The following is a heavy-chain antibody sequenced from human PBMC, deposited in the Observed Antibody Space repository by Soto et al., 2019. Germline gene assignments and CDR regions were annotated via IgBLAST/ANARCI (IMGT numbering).Heavy chain of an antibody. V-gene: IGHV3-23*01. CDR3: ATGGWLRHNDH. D-gene: IGHD5-12*01. CDR1: RLTFSSHD. CDR2: ISGSGTST. Sequence: EVQLLESGGGLVQPGGSLRLSCAASRLTFSSHDMSWVRQAPGKGLEWVSNISGSGTSTYYADSVRGRFTISRDNSKNTLYLEMNSLRADDTAVYYCATGGWLRHNDHWGQGTLVTVSS. J-gene: IGHJ4*02.